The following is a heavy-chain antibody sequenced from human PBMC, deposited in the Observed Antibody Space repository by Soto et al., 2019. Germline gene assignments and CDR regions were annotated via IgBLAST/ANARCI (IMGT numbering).Heavy chain of an antibody. V-gene: IGHV1-69*12. Sequence: QVQLVQSGAEVKKPGSSVKVSCKASGGTFSSNAISWVRQAPGQGLEWMGEIMGIFGTSNYAQEFQGRVTITADEFMSTAYMELRSLRSEDTAVYYCARGSGYRSSLNWIDPWGQGTLVTVSA. CDR1: GGTFSSNA. CDR3: ARGSGYRSSLNWIDP. D-gene: IGHD5-12*01. CDR2: IMGIFGTS. J-gene: IGHJ5*02.